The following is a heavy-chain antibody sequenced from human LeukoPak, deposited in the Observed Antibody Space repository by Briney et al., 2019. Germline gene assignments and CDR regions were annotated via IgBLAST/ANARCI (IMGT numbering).Heavy chain of an antibody. Sequence: GGSLRLSCAASGFTFSNYAMTWVRLAPGKGLEWVSSIRGSGGGTSYADSVKGRFTMYRDNSRDTLYLRMNNLRAEDTAVYYCGRDPNGDYIGAFDFWGQGTLVTVSS. V-gene: IGHV3-23*01. CDR2: IRGSGGGT. CDR1: GFTFSNYA. CDR3: GRDPNGDYIGAFDF. D-gene: IGHD4-17*01. J-gene: IGHJ3*01.